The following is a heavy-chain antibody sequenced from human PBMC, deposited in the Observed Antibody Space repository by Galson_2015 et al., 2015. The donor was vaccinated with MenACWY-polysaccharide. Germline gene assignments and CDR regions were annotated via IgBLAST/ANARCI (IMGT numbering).Heavy chain of an antibody. Sequence: SVKVSCKAYGYTFTSYGISWVRQAPGQGLEWMGWISAYNGNTNYAQKLQGRVTMTTDTSTSTAYIELRSLRSDDTAVYYCASHYDFWSGYFNWGQGTLVTVSS. CDR1: GYTFTSYG. V-gene: IGHV1-18*01. CDR3: ASHYDFWSGYFN. J-gene: IGHJ4*02. D-gene: IGHD3-3*01. CDR2: ISAYNGNT.